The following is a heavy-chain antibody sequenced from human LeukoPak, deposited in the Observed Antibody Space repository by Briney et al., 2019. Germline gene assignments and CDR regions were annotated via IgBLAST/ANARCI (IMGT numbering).Heavy chain of an antibody. J-gene: IGHJ4*02. D-gene: IGHD4-17*01. V-gene: IGHV4-4*07. CDR1: GGSISSYY. CDR2: IYTIGST. Sequence: SETLSLTCTVSGGSISSYYWSWIRQPAGKGLEFIWRIYTIGSTNYNPSLKSPVTMSVDPSKNQFSLKPSSVTAADTAVYYCAREIDGEGYFDYWGQGTLVTVSS. CDR3: AREIDGEGYFDY.